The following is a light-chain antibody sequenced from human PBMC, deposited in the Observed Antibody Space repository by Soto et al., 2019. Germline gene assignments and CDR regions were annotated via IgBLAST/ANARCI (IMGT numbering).Light chain of an antibody. Sequence: QSALTQPASVSGSPGQSITISCTGTSSDVGGYNYVSWYQQHPGKAPKLMIYDVSNRPSGVSNRFSGSKSGNTASLTISGLQAEHEADYYCRSYTSSSTLVVFGGGTKLTVL. CDR2: DVS. V-gene: IGLV2-14*01. CDR1: SSDVGGYNY. CDR3: RSYTSSSTLVV. J-gene: IGLJ2*01.